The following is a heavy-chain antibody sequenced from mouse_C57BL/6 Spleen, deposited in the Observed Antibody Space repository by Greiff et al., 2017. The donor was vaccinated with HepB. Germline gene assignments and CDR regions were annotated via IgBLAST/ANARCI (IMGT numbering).Heavy chain of an antibody. CDR3: AREAWDYLDY. CDR2: INYDGSST. Sequence: EVKLMESEGGLVQPGSSMKLSCTASGFTFSDYYMAWVRQVPEKGLEWVATINYDGSSTYYLDSLKSRFIISRDNAKNILYLQMSSLKSEDTATYYCAREAWDYLDYWGQGTTLTVSS. J-gene: IGHJ2*01. CDR1: GFTFSDYY. V-gene: IGHV5-16*01. D-gene: IGHD2-4*01.